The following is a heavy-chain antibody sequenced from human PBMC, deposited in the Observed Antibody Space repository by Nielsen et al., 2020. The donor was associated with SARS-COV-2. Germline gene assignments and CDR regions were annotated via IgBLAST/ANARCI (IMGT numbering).Heavy chain of an antibody. V-gene: IGHV3-66*01. CDR2: IYTDGST. J-gene: IGHJ6*02. D-gene: IGHD7-27*01. CDR1: GFTISSSF. Sequence: GGSLRLSCGASGFTISSSFMSWVRQAAGKGLAWVSVIYTDGSTSHADSVKGRFTISRDNSKNTLYLQMNSLRAEDTAVYYGARDNWGRMDVWGQGTTVTVSS. CDR3: ARDNWGRMDV.